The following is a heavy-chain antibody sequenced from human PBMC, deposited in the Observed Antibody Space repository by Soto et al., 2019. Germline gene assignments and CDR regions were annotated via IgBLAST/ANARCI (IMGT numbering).Heavy chain of an antibody. D-gene: IGHD2-2*01. V-gene: IGHV2-5*02. Sequence: QITLKESGPTLVKPTQTLTLTCTFSGFSLSSIGVGVGWIRQPPGKALECLGILYWDDDKHYSPSLKSRISIAKDTSKDQVVLTLTNMDPVDTATYYCAHTIVVVPTAHDAFDVWGQGTMVTVSS. CDR1: GFSLSSIGVG. CDR2: LYWDDDK. CDR3: AHTIVVVPTAHDAFDV. J-gene: IGHJ3*01.